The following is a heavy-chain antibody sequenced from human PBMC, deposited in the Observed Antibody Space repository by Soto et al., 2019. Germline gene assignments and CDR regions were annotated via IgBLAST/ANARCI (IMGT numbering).Heavy chain of an antibody. CDR2: ISYDGSNR. V-gene: IGHV3-30*03. D-gene: IGHD4-17*01. CDR1: GFTFSNYD. J-gene: IGHJ4*02. CDR3: ASIPPTTLDY. Sequence: QVQLVESGGGVVQPGRSLRLSCAASGFTFSNYDMHWVRQAPGKGLEWVAAISYDGSNRYYADSVKGRFTISRDISKNTLYLQMNSLRLEDTAMYYCASIPPTTLDYWGRGTLVTVFS.